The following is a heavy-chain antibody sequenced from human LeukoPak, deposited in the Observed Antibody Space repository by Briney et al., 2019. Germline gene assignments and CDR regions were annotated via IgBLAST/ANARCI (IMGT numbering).Heavy chain of an antibody. Sequence: GRSLRLSCAASGFIFSSHGMHWVRQAPGKGLEWVAVIWYDESATHYGDSVKGRFIISRDNSKNTLYLQMNSLRVEDTAVYYCARDNYYMDVWGKGTTVTVSS. V-gene: IGHV3-33*01. CDR1: GFIFSSHG. CDR3: ARDNYYMDV. J-gene: IGHJ6*03. CDR2: IWYDESAT.